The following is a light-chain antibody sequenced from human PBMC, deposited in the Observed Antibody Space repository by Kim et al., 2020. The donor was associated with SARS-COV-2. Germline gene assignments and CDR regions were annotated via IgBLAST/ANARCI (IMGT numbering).Light chain of an antibody. J-gene: IGLJ3*02. V-gene: IGLV8-61*01. CDR1: SGSVSTNNY. Sequence: QTVVTQETSFSVSPGGTVTLTCGLSSGSVSTNNYPSWSQQNPGQSPRTLISYTHTRSSGVPDRFSGSILGNKAALTITGAQADDESDYYCALYVGSGTWVFGGGTQLTVL. CDR3: ALYVGSGTWV. CDR2: YTH.